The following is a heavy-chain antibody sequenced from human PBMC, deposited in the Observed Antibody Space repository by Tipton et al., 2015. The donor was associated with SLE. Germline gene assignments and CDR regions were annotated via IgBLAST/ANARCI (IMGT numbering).Heavy chain of an antibody. V-gene: IGHV3-13*01. CDR2: IGTAGDT. Sequence: SLRLSCAASGFTFSSYDMHWVRQATGKGLEWVSAIGTAGDTYYPGSVKGRFTISRENAKNSLYLQMNSLRAGDTAVYYCARGYSTRYFDLWGRGTLVTVSS. D-gene: IGHD6-13*01. J-gene: IGHJ2*01. CDR1: GFTFSSYD. CDR3: ARGYSTRYFDL.